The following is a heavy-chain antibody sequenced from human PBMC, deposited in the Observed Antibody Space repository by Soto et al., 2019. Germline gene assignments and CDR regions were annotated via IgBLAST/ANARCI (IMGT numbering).Heavy chain of an antibody. D-gene: IGHD3-3*01. CDR1: GFTFSSYA. V-gene: IGHV3-30-3*01. CDR2: ISYDGSNK. CDR3: ASLANYDVWSGYLVGGAFDI. J-gene: IGHJ3*02. Sequence: QVQLVESGGGVVQPGRSLRLSCAASGFTFSSYAMHWVRQAPGKGLEWVAVISYDGSNKYYADSVKGRFTISRDNSKNALYLHMNSLRVEDTAVYYCASLANYDVWSGYLVGGAFDIWGQGTMVTVSS.